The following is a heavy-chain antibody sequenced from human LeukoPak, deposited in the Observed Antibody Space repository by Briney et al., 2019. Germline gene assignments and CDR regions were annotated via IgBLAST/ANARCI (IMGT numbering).Heavy chain of an antibody. Sequence: PGGSLRLSCAASGFTFSSYSMNWVLQAPGKGLEWVSYGSSSSSTIYYADSVKGRFTISRDNAKSSLYLQMNSLRVEDTAVYYCARVNYRYYYYMDVWGKGTTVTVSS. J-gene: IGHJ6*03. CDR1: GFTFSSYS. CDR3: ARVNYRYYYYMDV. V-gene: IGHV3-48*01. D-gene: IGHD1-26*01. CDR2: GSSSSSTI.